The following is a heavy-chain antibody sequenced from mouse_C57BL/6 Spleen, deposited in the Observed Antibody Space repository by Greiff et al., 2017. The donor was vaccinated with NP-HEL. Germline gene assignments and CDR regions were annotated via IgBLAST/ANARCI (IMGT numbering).Heavy chain of an antibody. V-gene: IGHV1-78*01. CDR3: ARGEIYYGYDEAMDY. CDR1: GYTFTDHT. J-gene: IGHJ4*01. Sequence: VQLQQSDAELVKPGASVKISCKVSGYTFTDHTIHWMKQRPEQGLEWIGYIYPRDGSTKYNEKFKGKATLTADKSSSTAYMQLNSLTSEDSAVYFCARGEIYYGYDEAMDYWGQGTSVTVSS. CDR2: IYPRDGST. D-gene: IGHD2-2*01.